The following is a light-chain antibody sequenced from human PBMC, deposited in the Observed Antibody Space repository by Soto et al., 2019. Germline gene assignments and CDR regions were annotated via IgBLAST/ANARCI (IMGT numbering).Light chain of an antibody. CDR2: DAS. CDR1: ESVSSY. CDR3: QKRSSF. J-gene: IGKJ3*01. Sequence: ETLLTQSPATLSMSPGESCTLSCRGSESVSSYLAWYQQKPGQAPRLLIYDASNRATGIPARFSGSGYGTEFTLAISSLEPEDFAVYYCQKRSSFFGPGTKVDIK. V-gene: IGKV3-11*01.